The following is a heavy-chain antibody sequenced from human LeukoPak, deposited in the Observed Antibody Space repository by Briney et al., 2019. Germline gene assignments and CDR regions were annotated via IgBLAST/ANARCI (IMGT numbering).Heavy chain of an antibody. CDR1: GGSFSGYY. CDR3: ASLITVVTGNFDY. J-gene: IGHJ4*02. D-gene: IGHD2-15*01. CDR2: INHSGST. Sequence: PSETLSLTCAVYGGSFSGYYWSWIRQPPGKGLEWIGEINHSGSTNYNPSLKSRVTISVDTSKNQFSLKLSSVTAADTAVYYCASLITVVTGNFDYWGQGTLVTVSS. V-gene: IGHV4-34*01.